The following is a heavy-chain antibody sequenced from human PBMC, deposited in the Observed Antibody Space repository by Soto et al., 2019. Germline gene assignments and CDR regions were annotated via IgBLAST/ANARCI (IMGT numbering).Heavy chain of an antibody. CDR2: IYYSGST. CDR3: ARDQTYYGSGSYFNWFDP. CDR1: GGSISSGGYY. Sequence: SETLSLTCTVSGGSISSGGYYWSWIRQHPGKGLEWIGYIYYSGSTYYNPSLKSRVTISVDTSKNRFSLKLSSVTAADTAVYYCARDQTYYGSGSYFNWFDPWGQGTLVTVSS. J-gene: IGHJ5*02. D-gene: IGHD3-10*01. V-gene: IGHV4-31*03.